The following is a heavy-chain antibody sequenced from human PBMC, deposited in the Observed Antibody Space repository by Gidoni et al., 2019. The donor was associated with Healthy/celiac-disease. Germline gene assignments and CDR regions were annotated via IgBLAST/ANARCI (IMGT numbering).Heavy chain of an antibody. V-gene: IGHV4-39*07. CDR2: IYYSGST. J-gene: IGHJ3*02. Sequence: QLQLQESGPGLVKPSETLSLTCTVSGGSISSSSYYWGWIRQPPGKGLEWIGSIYYSGSTYYNPSLKSRVTISVDTSKNQFSLKLSSVTAADTAVYYCARELGSIAAAEGDAFDIWGQGTMVTVFS. CDR1: GGSISSSSYY. CDR3: ARELGSIAAAEGDAFDI. D-gene: IGHD6-13*01.